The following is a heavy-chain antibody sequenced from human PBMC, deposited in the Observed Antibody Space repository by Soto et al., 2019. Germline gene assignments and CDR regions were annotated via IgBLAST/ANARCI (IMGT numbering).Heavy chain of an antibody. CDR3: ARDSIAAAVYYYGRDV. CDR1: GGSISSGGYY. CDR2: IYYSGST. D-gene: IGHD6-13*01. V-gene: IGHV4-31*03. Sequence: QVQLQESGPGLVKPSQTLSLTCTVSGGSISSGGYYWSWIRQHPGKGLEWIGYIYYSGSTYYNPSLTSRVTIAVDTSKNQFSLKLSAVTAADTAVYYCARDSIAAAVYYYGRDVWRQGTTVTVSS. J-gene: IGHJ6*02.